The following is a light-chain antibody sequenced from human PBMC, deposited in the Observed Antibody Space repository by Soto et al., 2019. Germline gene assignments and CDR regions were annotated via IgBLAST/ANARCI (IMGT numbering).Light chain of an antibody. Sequence: DIVMTQSPLSLPVTPGEPASISCRSSQSLLHSNGYNYLDWYLQKPGQSPQLLIYLGSNRSSGVPDRFSGSGSGTDFTLKISRVEAEDVGVYYGMQALQTPITFGQGTRLEI. CDR2: LGS. CDR3: MQALQTPIT. CDR1: QSLLHSNGYNY. J-gene: IGKJ5*01. V-gene: IGKV2-28*01.